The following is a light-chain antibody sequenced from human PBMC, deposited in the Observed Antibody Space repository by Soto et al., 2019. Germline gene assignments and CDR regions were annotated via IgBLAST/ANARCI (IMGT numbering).Light chain of an antibody. CDR1: QSVSSN. CDR2: GAS. Sequence: EIVMTHSPAILSVSPGERATLSCRASQSVSSNLAWYQQKPGKTPRLLIYGASTRAPGIPARLSGSGSGTEFTLTISILKSKDFAIYYCQQYNNWLMLSFGGGTKVDIK. J-gene: IGKJ4*01. CDR3: QQYNNWLMLS. V-gene: IGKV3D-15*01.